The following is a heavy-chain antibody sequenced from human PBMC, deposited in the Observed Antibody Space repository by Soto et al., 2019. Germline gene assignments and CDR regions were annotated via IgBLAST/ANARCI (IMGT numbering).Heavy chain of an antibody. CDR1: GGTFSSYA. D-gene: IGHD3-22*01. J-gene: IGHJ5*02. CDR3: ARRRRGYYDSSGYYHVGWFDP. CDR2: IIPIFGTA. V-gene: IGHV1-69*01. Sequence: QVQLVQSGAEVKKPGSSVKVSCKASGGTFSSYAISWVRQAPGQGLEWMGGIIPIFGTANYAQKFQGRVTITADESTSTAYMELSSLRSEDTAVYYCARRRRGYYDSSGYYHVGWFDPWGQGTLVTVSS.